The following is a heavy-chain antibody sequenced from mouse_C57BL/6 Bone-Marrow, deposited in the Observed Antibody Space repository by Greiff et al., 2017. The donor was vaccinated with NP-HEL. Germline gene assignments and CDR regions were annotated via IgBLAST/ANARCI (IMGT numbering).Heavy chain of an antibody. CDR1: GYTFTSYG. J-gene: IGHJ4*01. Sequence: VQLQQSGAELARPGASVKLSCKASGYTFTSYGISWVKQRTGQGLEWIGEIYPRSGNTYYNEKFKGKATLTADKSSSTAYMELRSLTSEDSAVYFCARGWLPRRYYAMDYWGQGTSVTVSS. V-gene: IGHV1-81*01. CDR3: ARGWLPRRYYAMDY. CDR2: IYPRSGNT. D-gene: IGHD2-3*01.